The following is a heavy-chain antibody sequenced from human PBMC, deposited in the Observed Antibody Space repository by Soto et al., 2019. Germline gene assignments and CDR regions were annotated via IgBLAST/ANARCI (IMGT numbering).Heavy chain of an antibody. V-gene: IGHV4-30-2*06. J-gene: IGHJ4*02. CDR3: ARANYYDSSGQGTYFDY. Sequence: SETLSLTCSVSGVAMTYGGYSWSWIRQSPEKGLEWLGYIGHLETTYYNPSFKSRPSLSIDTSKNQFSLKLSSVTAADTAVYYCARANYYDSSGQGTYFDYRGQGTLVTVSS. CDR2: IGHLETT. CDR1: GVAMTYGGYS. D-gene: IGHD3-22*01.